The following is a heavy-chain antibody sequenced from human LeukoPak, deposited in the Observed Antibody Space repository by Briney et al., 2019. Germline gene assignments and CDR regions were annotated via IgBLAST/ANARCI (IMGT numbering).Heavy chain of an antibody. CDR1: GYTFTSYD. CDR3: ARGPIVGATVANFDY. Sequence: ASVKVSCKASGYTFTSYDIDWVRQATGQGLEWMGWMNPNSGNTGYAQNFQGRVTMTRNTSISTAYMELSSLRSEDTAVYYCARGPIVGATVANFDYWGQGTLVILSS. V-gene: IGHV1-8*01. J-gene: IGHJ4*02. D-gene: IGHD1-26*01. CDR2: MNPNSGNT.